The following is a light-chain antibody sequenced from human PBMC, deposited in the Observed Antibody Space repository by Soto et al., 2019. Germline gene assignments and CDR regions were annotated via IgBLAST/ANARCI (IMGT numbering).Light chain of an antibody. CDR1: SRDVGAYNY. Sequence: QPELTHPASVSGFPVQSITIFCTGTSRDVGAYNYVSWYQQHPGKAPKLMVYDVTNRPSGVSDRFSGSKSGNTASLTISGLQAEDEADYFCSSHSNITPYVFGTGTKVTVL. CDR2: DVT. V-gene: IGLV2-14*01. J-gene: IGLJ1*01. CDR3: SSHSNITPYV.